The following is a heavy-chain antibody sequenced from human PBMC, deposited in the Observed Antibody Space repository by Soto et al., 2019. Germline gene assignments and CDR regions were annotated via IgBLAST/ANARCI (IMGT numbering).Heavy chain of an antibody. D-gene: IGHD1-1*01. CDR3: ARENEAIRPLVY. Sequence: QVQLVESGGGVVQPGRSLRLSCAASGFTFSNYAMHWVRQAPGKGLEWVAVIAYDGSNKYYADSVKGRFTISRDDSKNTLYLQMNSLRAEDTAVYYCARENEAIRPLVYWGQGTLVTVSS. V-gene: IGHV3-30-3*01. CDR1: GFTFSNYA. CDR2: IAYDGSNK. J-gene: IGHJ4*02.